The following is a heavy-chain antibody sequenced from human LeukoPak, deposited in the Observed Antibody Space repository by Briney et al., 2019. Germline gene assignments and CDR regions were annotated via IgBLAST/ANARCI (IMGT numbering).Heavy chain of an antibody. J-gene: IGHJ5*01. CDR3: AKEGAYPIITYDS. CDR2: IKQDGSEK. V-gene: IGHV3-7*01. CDR1: GFRFSGYG. Sequence: GVSLRLSCVASGFRFSGYGMNWVRQAPGKGLEWVANIKQDGSEKYYVDSVKGRFTVSRDNAKNSLYLQMNSLRAEDTAVYYCAKEGAYPIITYDSWGQGTLVTVSS. D-gene: IGHD3-10*01.